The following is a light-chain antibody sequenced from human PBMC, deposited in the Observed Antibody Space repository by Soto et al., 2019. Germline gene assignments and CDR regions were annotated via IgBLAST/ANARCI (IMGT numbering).Light chain of an antibody. V-gene: IGLV2-14*01. CDR3: TSCITAKTRCV. Sequence: QSALTQPASVSGSPGQSITISCTGTSSDIGRYNYVSWFQQHPGKVPKLVIFEVNYRPSGVSDRFSGSKSGNTASLTITGIQAQEEADYYCTSCITAKTRCVFGSGTKVTV. J-gene: IGLJ1*01. CDR2: EVN. CDR1: SSDIGRYNY.